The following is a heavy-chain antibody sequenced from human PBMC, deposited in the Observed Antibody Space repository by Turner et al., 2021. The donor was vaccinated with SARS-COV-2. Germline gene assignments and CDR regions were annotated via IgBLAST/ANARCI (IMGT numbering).Heavy chain of an antibody. CDR3: ARDFREGAFDI. V-gene: IGHV3-66*01. D-gene: IGHD3-10*01. CDR2: IYSGGST. CDR1: GFTVSSNY. Sequence: EVQLVESGGGLVQPGGSLRLSCAASGFTVSSNYMSWVRQEPGKGMEWVSVIYSGGSTFYADFVKGRFTISRDNSKNTLYLKMNSLRAEDTAVYYCARDFREGAFDIWGQGTMVTISS. J-gene: IGHJ3*02.